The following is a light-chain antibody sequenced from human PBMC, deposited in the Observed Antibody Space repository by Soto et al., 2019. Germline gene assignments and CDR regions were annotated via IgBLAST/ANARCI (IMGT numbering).Light chain of an antibody. V-gene: IGKV1-39*01. CDR1: QTISDY. CDR2: AAS. Sequence: DIHMTQSPSSLSASLGDRVTITLRTSQTISDYLNWYQHKPGKAPKLLISAASSLQSGVPSRFSGSGSGTDFTLTISSLQPEDFATYYCQQSYSTSITFGQGTRLEI. J-gene: IGKJ5*01. CDR3: QQSYSTSIT.